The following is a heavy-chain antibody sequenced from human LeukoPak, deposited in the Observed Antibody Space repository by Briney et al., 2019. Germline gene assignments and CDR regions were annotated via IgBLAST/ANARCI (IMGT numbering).Heavy chain of an antibody. Sequence: AAGSLRLSCAASGFTFSSYGMHWVRQAPGKGLEWVAVIWYDGSNKYYADSVKGRFTISRDNSKNTLYLQMNSLRAEDTAVYYCAKGPRITIFGVVTTNFDYWGQGTLVTVSS. CDR2: IWYDGSNK. D-gene: IGHD3-3*01. CDR3: AKGPRITIFGVVTTNFDY. V-gene: IGHV3-33*06. J-gene: IGHJ4*02. CDR1: GFTFSSYG.